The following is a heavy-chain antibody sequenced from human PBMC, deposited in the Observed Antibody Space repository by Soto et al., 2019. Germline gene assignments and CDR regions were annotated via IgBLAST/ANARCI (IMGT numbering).Heavy chain of an antibody. D-gene: IGHD2-15*01. J-gene: IGHJ4*02. CDR3: ARDAGGPADH. Sequence: PSETLSLTCTVSVESISIYYWSWIRQPPGKGLEWIGYMYYSGSTNYNPSLKSRVTISVDTSKNQFSLKLSSVTAADTAVYYCARDAGGPADHWGQGTLVTVSS. CDR1: VESISIYY. V-gene: IGHV4-59*01. CDR2: MYYSGST.